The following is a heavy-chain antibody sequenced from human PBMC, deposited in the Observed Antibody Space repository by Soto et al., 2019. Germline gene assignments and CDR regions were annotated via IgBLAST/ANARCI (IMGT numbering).Heavy chain of an antibody. J-gene: IGHJ4*02. V-gene: IGHV3-23*01. CDR1: GLMFNHYA. Sequence: GGSLRLSWEASGLMFNHYAMGRVRQTPGKGLEWVSVISGSTGTTYYADSVKGRFTISRDNSKNTVYLHMNSLRVEDSALYSCGKVIVLGVSPLEYWGPGTRVTVSS. D-gene: IGHD6-6*01. CDR2: ISGSTGTT. CDR3: GKVIVLGVSPLEY.